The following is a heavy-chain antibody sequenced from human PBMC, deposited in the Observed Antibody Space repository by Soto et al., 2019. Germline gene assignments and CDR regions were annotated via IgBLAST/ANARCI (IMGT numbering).Heavy chain of an antibody. CDR1: GFTFSSYW. CDR2: IKQDGSEK. D-gene: IGHD3-22*01. V-gene: IGHV3-7*03. CDR3: ARDRSYYDSSGYSWYFDL. J-gene: IGHJ2*01. Sequence: GGSLRLSCAVSGFTFSSYWMSWVRQAPGKGLEWVANIKQDGSEKYYVDSVKGRFTISRDNAKNSLYLQMNSLRAEDTAVYYCARDRSYYDSSGYSWYFDLWGRGTLVTVSS.